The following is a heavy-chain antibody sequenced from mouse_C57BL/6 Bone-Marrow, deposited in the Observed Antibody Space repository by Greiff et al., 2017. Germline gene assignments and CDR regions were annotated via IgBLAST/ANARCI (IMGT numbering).Heavy chain of an antibody. J-gene: IGHJ3*01. CDR1: GFTFSSYG. D-gene: IGHD2-4*01. CDR3: ARQGLPPFAY. CDR2: ISSGGSYT. Sequence: EVQGVESGGDLVKPGGSLKLSCAASGFTFSSYGMSWVRQTPDKRLEWVATISSGGSYTYYPDSVTGRFTISRDNAKNTLYLQMSSLKSEDRAMYYCARQGLPPFAYWGQGTLVTVSA. V-gene: IGHV5-6*01.